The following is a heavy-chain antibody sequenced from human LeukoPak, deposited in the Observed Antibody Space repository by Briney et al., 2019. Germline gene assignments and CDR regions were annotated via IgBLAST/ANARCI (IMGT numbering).Heavy chain of an antibody. CDR1: GGSFSGYY. CDR3: ARGKKAEYDYVWGGYPAPIYYYYMDV. J-gene: IGHJ6*03. Sequence: SETLSLTCAVYGGSFSGYYWSWIRQPPGKGLEWIGEINHSGSTNYNPSLKSRVTISVDTSKNQFSLKLSSVTAADTAVYYCARGKKAEYDYVWGGYPAPIYYYYMDVWGKGTTVTVSS. D-gene: IGHD3-16*01. V-gene: IGHV4-34*01. CDR2: INHSGST.